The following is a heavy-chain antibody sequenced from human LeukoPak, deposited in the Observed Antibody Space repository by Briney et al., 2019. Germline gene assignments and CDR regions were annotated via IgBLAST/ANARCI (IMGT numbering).Heavy chain of an antibody. D-gene: IGHD5-12*01. CDR1: GYTFTGYY. CDR2: MNPNSGNT. CDR3: ARGYSGYGMADY. J-gene: IGHJ4*02. Sequence: GASVKVSCKASGYTFTGYYMHWVRQAPGQGLEWMGWMNPNSGNTGYAQKFQGRVTITRNTSISTAYMELSSLRSEDTAVYYCARGYSGYGMADYWGQGTLVTVSS. V-gene: IGHV1-8*03.